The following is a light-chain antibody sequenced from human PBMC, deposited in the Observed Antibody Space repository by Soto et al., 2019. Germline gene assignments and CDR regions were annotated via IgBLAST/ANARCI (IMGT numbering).Light chain of an antibody. CDR1: SSDIGAYNH. J-gene: IGLJ2*01. CDR3: SSYAGSNGPVI. CDR2: EVS. Sequence: QSALTQPPSASGSPGQPVTISCTGTSSDIGAYNHVSWYQQHPGKAPRFIIYEVSQRPSGVPDRFSGSKSGNTASLTVSGLQADDEADYYCSSYAGSNGPVIFGGGTKLTVL. V-gene: IGLV2-8*01.